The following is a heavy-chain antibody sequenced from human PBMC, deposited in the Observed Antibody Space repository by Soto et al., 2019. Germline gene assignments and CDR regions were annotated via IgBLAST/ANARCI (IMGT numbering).Heavy chain of an antibody. CDR3: AKSGYSSSWYDDYFDY. D-gene: IGHD6-13*01. Sequence: GESLKISCAASGFTFRTYGMHWVRQAPGKGLEWVAVISNDGSEKYFADSVKGRFAISRDNSKNTLFLQMNSLRAEDTAVYYCAKSGYSSSWYDDYFDYWGQGTLVTVSS. CDR2: ISNDGSEK. J-gene: IGHJ4*02. CDR1: GFTFRTYG. V-gene: IGHV3-30*18.